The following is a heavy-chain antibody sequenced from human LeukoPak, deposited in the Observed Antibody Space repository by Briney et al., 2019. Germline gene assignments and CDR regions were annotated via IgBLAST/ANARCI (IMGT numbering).Heavy chain of an antibody. CDR2: ISPGNSDT. Sequence: PGESPKTSFKGSGYSFTSYWICWVRQIPGKGLECGGIISPGNSDTSYSPTFQGQVTISADKSISTAYLQWSSLKDSDTAMYYCARRGVRWSSYYFDYWGQGTLVTVSS. V-gene: IGHV5-51*01. D-gene: IGHD4-23*01. CDR3: ARRGVRWSSYYFDY. J-gene: IGHJ4*02. CDR1: GYSFTSYW.